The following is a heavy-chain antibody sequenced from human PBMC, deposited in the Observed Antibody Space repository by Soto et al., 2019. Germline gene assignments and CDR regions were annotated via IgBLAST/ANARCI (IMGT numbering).Heavy chain of an antibody. D-gene: IGHD2-2*02. CDR2: INPSGGST. Sequence: ASVKVSCKASGYTFTSYYMHWVRQDPGQGLEWMGIINPSGGSTSYAQKFQGRVTMARDTSTSTVYMELSSLRSEDTAVYYCAREPCISTSRYTHFDYWGQGTLVTVSS. CDR3: AREPCISTSRYTHFDY. CDR1: GYTFTSYY. V-gene: IGHV1-46*01. J-gene: IGHJ4*02.